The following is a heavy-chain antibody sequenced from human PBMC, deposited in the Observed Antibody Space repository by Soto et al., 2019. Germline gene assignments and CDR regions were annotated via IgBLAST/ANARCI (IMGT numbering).Heavy chain of an antibody. D-gene: IGHD3-22*01. J-gene: IGHJ6*02. CDR1: GFTFSSYG. CDR2: ISYDGSNK. Sequence: HPGGSLRLSCAASGFTFSSYGMHWVRQAPGKGLEWVAVISYDGSNKYYADSVKGRSTISRDNSKNTLYLQMNSLRAEDTAVYYCAKDRLGYYDSSGYLPYYYGMDVWGQGTTVTVSS. CDR3: AKDRLGYYDSSGYLPYYYGMDV. V-gene: IGHV3-30*18.